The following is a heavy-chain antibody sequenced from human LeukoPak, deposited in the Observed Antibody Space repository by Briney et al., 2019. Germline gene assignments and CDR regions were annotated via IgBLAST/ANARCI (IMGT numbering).Heavy chain of an antibody. J-gene: IGHJ5*02. V-gene: IGHV3-66*02. CDR2: IYSGGST. Sequence: GGSLRLSCAASGFTVSSNYMSWVRQAPGKGLERVSVIYSGGSTYSADSVKGRFTISRENSKNTLYLQMNSRRAEDTAVYYCASLSSRVGFCPWGQGTLVTVSS. CDR3: ASLSSRVGFCP. D-gene: IGHD6-19*01. CDR1: GFTVSSNY.